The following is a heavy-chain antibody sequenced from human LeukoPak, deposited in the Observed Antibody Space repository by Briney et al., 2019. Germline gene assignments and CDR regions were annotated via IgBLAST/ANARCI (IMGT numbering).Heavy chain of an antibody. J-gene: IGHJ5*02. Sequence: GGSLRLSCAASGFAFNTNAMSWVRQAPGKGPEWVSAISPSGDNRYYAAAVKGRFTISRDNPRNTLYLQMNSLRVEDTAIYYCAKYFRHGRTCDCYGWFDPWGQGTLVTVSS. CDR1: GFAFNTNA. V-gene: IGHV3-23*01. CDR2: ISPSGDNR. CDR3: AKYFRHGRTCDCYGWFDP. D-gene: IGHD1/OR15-1a*01.